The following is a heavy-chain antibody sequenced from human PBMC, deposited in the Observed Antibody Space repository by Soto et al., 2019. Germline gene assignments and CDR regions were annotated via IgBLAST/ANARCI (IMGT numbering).Heavy chain of an antibody. CDR2: VFSSGSD. CDR1: GGSVSSGNHY. V-gene: IGHV4-61*01. J-gene: IGHJ4*02. D-gene: IGHD5-18*01. Sequence: QVQLQESGPGLVKPSETLSLTCTVSGGSVSSGNHYWSWIRQPPGKELEFIAYVFSSGSDNYNPSLKSRVTTSIDTSKNQFSLNLRSVTAADTAVYYCARGRGYGYGIDFWGQGALVTVSS. CDR3: ARGRGYGYGIDF.